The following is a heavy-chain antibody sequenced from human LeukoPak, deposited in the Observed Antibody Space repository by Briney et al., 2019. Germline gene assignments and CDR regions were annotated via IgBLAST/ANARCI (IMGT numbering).Heavy chain of an antibody. D-gene: IGHD1-26*01. CDR3: AREGGEWELLRTFDY. CDR2: ISYDGRNK. CDR1: GFTFSTYA. Sequence: PGRYLRLSCAVSGFTFSTYAMHWVRQAPGKGLEWVAVISYDGRNKWYADSVRGRFTISRDNAKNSLYLQMNSLRAEDTAVYYCAREGGEWELLRTFDYWGQGTLVTVSS. J-gene: IGHJ4*02. V-gene: IGHV3-30*04.